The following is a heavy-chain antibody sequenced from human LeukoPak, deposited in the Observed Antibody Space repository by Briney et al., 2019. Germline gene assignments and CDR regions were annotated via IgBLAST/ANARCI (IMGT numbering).Heavy chain of an antibody. V-gene: IGHV3-23*01. CDR3: ARDIQLSL. CDR2: ISFSGNSI. Sequence: GGSLRLSCAASGFTFSDSAMTWVRQAPGKGLEWVSLISFSGNSIYYADSESGRFTISRDNTKVTLYLQMNSLRAEDTAIYYCARDIQLSLWGLGTMVTVSS. D-gene: IGHD5-24*01. CDR1: GFTFSDSA. J-gene: IGHJ3*01.